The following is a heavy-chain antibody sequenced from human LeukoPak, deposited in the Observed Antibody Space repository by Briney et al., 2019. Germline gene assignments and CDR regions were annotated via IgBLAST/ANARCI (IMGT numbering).Heavy chain of an antibody. V-gene: IGHV3-23*01. CDR1: GFTFGSHA. J-gene: IGHJ4*02. Sequence: SGGSLRLSCAASGFTFGSHAVSWVRQAPGKGLEWVSTISGDGDDIYYADSVKGRFTISRDNSKNTLYLQMNSLRAEDTAVYYCARAPTTVTDFDYWGQGTLVTVSS. CDR2: ISGDGDDI. D-gene: IGHD4-17*01. CDR3: ARAPTTVTDFDY.